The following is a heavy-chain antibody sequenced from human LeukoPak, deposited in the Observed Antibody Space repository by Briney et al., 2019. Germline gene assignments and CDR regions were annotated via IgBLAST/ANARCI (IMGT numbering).Heavy chain of an antibody. V-gene: IGHV1-18*01. J-gene: IGHJ4*02. CDR3: ARRTYSSSSSIFDY. CDR1: GYTFTSYG. CDR2: ISAYNGNT. D-gene: IGHD6-6*01. Sequence: GASVKVSCKASGYTFTSYGISWVRQAPGQGLEWMGWISAYNGNTNYAQKLQGRVTMTTDTSTSTAYIELRSLRSDDTAVYYCARRTYSSSSSIFDYWGQGTLVTVSS.